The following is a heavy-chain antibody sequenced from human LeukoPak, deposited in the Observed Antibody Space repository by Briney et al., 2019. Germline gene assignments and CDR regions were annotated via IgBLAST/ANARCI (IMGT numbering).Heavy chain of an antibody. CDR2: ISYDGSNK. CDR3: ARDKNYGDAYYYYYMDV. CDR1: GFTFRSYA. Sequence: PGGSLRLSCAASGFTFRSYAMHWVRQAPGKGLEWVAVISYDGSNKYNAESVKGRFTISRDNSKNTLYLQMNSLRAEDTAVYYCARDKNYGDAYYYYYMDVWGKGTTVIISS. J-gene: IGHJ6*03. V-gene: IGHV3-30*04. D-gene: IGHD4-17*01.